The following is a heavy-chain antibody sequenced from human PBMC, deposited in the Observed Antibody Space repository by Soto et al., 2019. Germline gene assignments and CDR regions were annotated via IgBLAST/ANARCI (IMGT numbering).Heavy chain of an antibody. CDR1: GYTFTSYA. V-gene: IGHV1-3*01. D-gene: IGHD2-21*01. Sequence: ASVKVSCKASGYTFTSYAMHWVRQAPGQRLEWMGWINAGSGNTKYSQKFQGRVTITRDTSASTAYMELSSLRSEDTAVYYCARDLRDEVSYYYGMDVWGQGTTVTVSS. CDR3: ARDLRDEVSYYYGMDV. J-gene: IGHJ6*02. CDR2: INAGSGNT.